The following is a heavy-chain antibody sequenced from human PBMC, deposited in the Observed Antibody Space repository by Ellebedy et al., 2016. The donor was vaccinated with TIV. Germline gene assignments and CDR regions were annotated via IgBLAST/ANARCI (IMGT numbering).Heavy chain of an antibody. CDR2: ISSSSYI. J-gene: IGHJ4*02. Sequence: PGGSLRLSCAASEFTFNTYSMNWVRQAPGKGLEWVSSISSSSYIYYADSVKGRFTISRDNAKNSLYLQMDSLRAEDTAVYYCARTGYSSDWYASNWGQGTLVTVSS. CDR3: ARTGYSSDWYASN. V-gene: IGHV3-21*06. CDR1: EFTFNTYS. D-gene: IGHD6-19*01.